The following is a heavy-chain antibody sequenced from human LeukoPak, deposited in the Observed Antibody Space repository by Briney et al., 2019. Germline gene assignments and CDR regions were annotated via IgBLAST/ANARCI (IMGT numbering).Heavy chain of an antibody. CDR1: GFTFSSFA. Sequence: GGSLRLSCAASGFTFSSFAMSWVRQAPGKGLEWVSGISWNSGSIGYADSVKGRFTISRDNAKNSLYLQMNSLRAEDMALYYCAKDTTPGIAVAGTGIDYWGQGTLVTVSS. CDR2: ISWNSGSI. J-gene: IGHJ4*02. V-gene: IGHV3-9*03. CDR3: AKDTTPGIAVAGTGIDY. D-gene: IGHD6-19*01.